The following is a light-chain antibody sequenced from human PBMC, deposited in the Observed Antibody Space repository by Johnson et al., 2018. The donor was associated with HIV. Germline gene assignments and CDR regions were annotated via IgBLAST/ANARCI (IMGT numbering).Light chain of an antibody. J-gene: IGLJ1*01. CDR1: SSNIGNNY. V-gene: IGLV1-51*01. CDR2: DSY. CDR3: GTWVSSLGAYG. Sequence: QSVLSQPPSVSAAPGQNVTISCSGNSSNIGNNYVSWYQQLPGTAPKLLIYDSYSRPSGIPARFSGSQSGTSATLGMTGLQTGDEADYYCGTWVSSLGAYGFGTGTKVTAL.